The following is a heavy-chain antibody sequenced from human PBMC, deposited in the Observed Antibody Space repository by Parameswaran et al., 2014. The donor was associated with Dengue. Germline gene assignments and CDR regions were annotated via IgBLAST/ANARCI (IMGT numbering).Heavy chain of an antibody. CDR3: ARRVVRAAADLDY. Sequence: VRQMPGKGLEWMGRIDPSDSYTNYSPSFQGHVTISADKSISTAYLQWSSLKASDTAMYYCARRVVRAAADLDYWGQGTLVTVSS. D-gene: IGHD6-13*01. J-gene: IGHJ4*02. CDR2: IDPSDSYT. V-gene: IGHV5-10-1*01.